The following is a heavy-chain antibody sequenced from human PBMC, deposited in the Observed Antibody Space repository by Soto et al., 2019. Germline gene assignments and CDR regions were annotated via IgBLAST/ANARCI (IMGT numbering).Heavy chain of an antibody. CDR3: AKRDTHRIIPPTVGSKFFHLDMDG. Sequence: GGSLRLSCAASGFMFSNYAMGWVRQAPGRGLEWVSAITGSGGGTYYADSVKGRVTVSRDNSKNTLYLQMHSLRAEDTAIFFCAKRDTHRIIPPTVGSKFFHLDMDGWGQGTRVTVSS. CDR2: ITGSGGGT. D-gene: IGHD5-18*01. J-gene: IGHJ6*02. V-gene: IGHV3-23*01. CDR1: GFMFSNYA.